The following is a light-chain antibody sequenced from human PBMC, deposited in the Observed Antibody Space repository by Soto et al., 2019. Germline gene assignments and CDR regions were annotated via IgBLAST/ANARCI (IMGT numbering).Light chain of an antibody. Sequence: DIQMTQSPSSLSASVGDRVTITCRASQSISSYLNWFQLKPGKAPKLLIYAASTLQSGVPSRFSGTGSVTDFTLTISSLQPEDFATYYCQQSYSTPSTVGQGTKLEIK. CDR2: AAS. CDR1: QSISSY. V-gene: IGKV1-39*01. J-gene: IGKJ2*01. CDR3: QQSYSTPST.